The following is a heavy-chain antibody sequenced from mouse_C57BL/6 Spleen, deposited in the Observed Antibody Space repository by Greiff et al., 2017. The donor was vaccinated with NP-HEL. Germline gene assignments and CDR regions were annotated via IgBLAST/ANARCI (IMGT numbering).Heavy chain of an antibody. CDR1: GYTFTSYW. V-gene: IGHV1-53*01. J-gene: IGHJ1*03. D-gene: IGHD1-1*01. Sequence: QVQLKQPGTELVKPGASVKLSCKASGYTFTSYWMHWVKQRPGQGLEWIGNINPSNGGTNYNEKFKSKATLTVDKSSSTAYMQLSSLTSEDSAVYYCARDGTRYWYFDVWGTGTTVTVSS. CDR3: ARDGTRYWYFDV. CDR2: INPSNGGT.